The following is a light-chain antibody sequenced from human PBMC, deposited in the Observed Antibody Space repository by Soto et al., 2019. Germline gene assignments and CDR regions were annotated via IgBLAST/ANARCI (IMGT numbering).Light chain of an antibody. V-gene: IGLV2-14*03. CDR3: SSYTADSTRV. Sequence: QSVLTQPASVSGSPGQSITISCTGTSSDVGGYSYVSWYQQHPGKAPKLIIYNVSNRPSGVSIRFSGSKSVNTASLTISGLQTEDEADYYCSSYTADSTRVFGTGTKLTVL. CDR1: SSDVGGYSY. J-gene: IGLJ1*01. CDR2: NVS.